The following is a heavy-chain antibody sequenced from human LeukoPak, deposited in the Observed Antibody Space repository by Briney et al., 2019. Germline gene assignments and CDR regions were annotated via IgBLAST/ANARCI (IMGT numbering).Heavy chain of an antibody. V-gene: IGHV3-23*01. CDR3: AKDRLGALLYFDS. Sequence: PGGTLRLSCAASGFTFSSYGMSWVRQAPGKGLGWVSAISGSGGTTYYADSVKGRFTTSRDNSMNTLYLQMNSLRAEDTAVYSCAKDRLGALLYFDSWGQGTLVTVSS. D-gene: IGHD1-26*01. CDR1: GFTFSSYG. CDR2: ISGSGGTT. J-gene: IGHJ4*02.